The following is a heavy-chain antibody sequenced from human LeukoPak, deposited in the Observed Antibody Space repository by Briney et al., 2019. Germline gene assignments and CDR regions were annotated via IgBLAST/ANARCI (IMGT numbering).Heavy chain of an antibody. CDR1: GFTFSGYA. D-gene: IGHD2-8*01. Sequence: PGGSLRLSCAASGFTFSGYAMSWVRQAPGKGLEWVSTISGSGVSTYYADSVKGRFTSSRDNSKNTLYLQMNNLRAEDTAVYYCARRLVSPHWYFDLWGRGTLVTVSS. CDR2: ISGSGVST. V-gene: IGHV3-23*01. CDR3: ARRLVSPHWYFDL. J-gene: IGHJ2*01.